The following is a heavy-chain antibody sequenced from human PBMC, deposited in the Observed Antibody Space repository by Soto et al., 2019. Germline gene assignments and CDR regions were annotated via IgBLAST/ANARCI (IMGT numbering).Heavy chain of an antibody. CDR3: ARATEFEYSRTYYFDY. CDR1: GYTFTSYY. V-gene: IGHV1-46*01. D-gene: IGHD6-6*01. CDR2: INPSGGST. Sequence: ASVKVSCKVSGYTFTSYYMHWVRQAPGQGLEWMGIINPSGGSTSYAQKFQGRVTMTRDTSTSTVYMELSSLRSEATAVYYCARATEFEYSRTYYFDYWGQGTLVTVSS. J-gene: IGHJ4*02.